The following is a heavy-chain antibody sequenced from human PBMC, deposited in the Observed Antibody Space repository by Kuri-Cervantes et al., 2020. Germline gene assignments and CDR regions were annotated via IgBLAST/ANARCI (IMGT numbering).Heavy chain of an antibody. V-gene: IGHV3-30*04. CDR3: ARDRDYFDY. D-gene: IGHD3-10*01. CDR2: ISYDGRNK. Sequence: GESLKISCAASGFTFSSYAMHWVRQAPGKGLEWVAVISYDGRNKYYTDSVKGRFTISRDNSKNTFYLQMNSLRAEDTAVYYCARDRDYFDYWGQGTLVTVSS. CDR1: GFTFSSYA. J-gene: IGHJ4*02.